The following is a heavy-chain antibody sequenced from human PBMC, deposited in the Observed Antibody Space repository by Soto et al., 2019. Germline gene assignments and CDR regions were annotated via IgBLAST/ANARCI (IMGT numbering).Heavy chain of an antibody. CDR3: ATGNLDPYDSSSYYFY. CDR1: GYSLTELS. V-gene: IGHV1-24*01. Sequence: QVQLVQSGAEVKKPAASVKVSCKVSGYSLTELSMHWVRQAPGKGLEWRGSFDPEDAETIYAQKFPGRVTMSGDTSTGAALMVLRGMRSEHTAIYYCATGNLDPYDSSSYYFYWGQGTQVTVSS. J-gene: IGHJ4*02. D-gene: IGHD3-22*01. CDR2: FDPEDAET.